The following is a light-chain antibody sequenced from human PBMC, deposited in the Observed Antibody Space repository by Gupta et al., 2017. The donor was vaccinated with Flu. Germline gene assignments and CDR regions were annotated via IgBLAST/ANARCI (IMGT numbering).Light chain of an antibody. CDR3: QSYDSSLSGSV. CDR1: STNLGAGYD. J-gene: IGLJ3*02. CDR2: GNN. Sequence: QSGLTQPPSVSGATGPRLTISCTGSSTNLGAGYDVHWYQQRPGTAPKLLLYGNNHRPSGVPDRFSGSKSGTSASLAITGLQADDEADYYCQSYDSSLSGSVFGGGTKLTVL. V-gene: IGLV1-40*01.